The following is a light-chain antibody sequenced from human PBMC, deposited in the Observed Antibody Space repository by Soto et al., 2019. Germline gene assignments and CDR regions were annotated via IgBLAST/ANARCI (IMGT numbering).Light chain of an antibody. Sequence: TVMTRVPTRLSFSPAARAKLSSRASQSVSSNLAWYQQKPGQAPRLLIYGASTRATGIPARFSGSGSGTEITLTISSLQSEDVAVCYCQQYNDCPRTFGQGTKVE. CDR3: QQYNDCPRT. V-gene: IGKV3-15*01. CDR1: QSVSSN. J-gene: IGKJ1*01. CDR2: GAS.